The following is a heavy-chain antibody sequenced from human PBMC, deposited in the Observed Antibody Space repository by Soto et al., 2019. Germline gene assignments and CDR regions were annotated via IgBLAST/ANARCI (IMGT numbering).Heavy chain of an antibody. D-gene: IGHD6-19*01. V-gene: IGHV3-30*03. CDR1: GFTFSSYG. J-gene: IGHJ3*02. Sequence: QVQLVESGGGVVQPGRSLRLSCAASGFTFSSYGMHWVRQAPGKGLEWVAVISYDGSNKYYADSVKGRFTISRDNSKNTLYLQMNSLRAEDTAVYYCAALAVAAQDDAFDSWGQGTMVTVSS. CDR3: AALAVAAQDDAFDS. CDR2: ISYDGSNK.